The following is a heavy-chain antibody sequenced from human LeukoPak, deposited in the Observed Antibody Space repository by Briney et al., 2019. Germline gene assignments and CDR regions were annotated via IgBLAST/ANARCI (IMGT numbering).Heavy chain of an antibody. CDR3: ARFIAAPYYFDY. J-gene: IGHJ4*02. CDR1: GFSFSDAW. D-gene: IGHD6-13*01. Sequence: GGSHRLSCAASGFSFSDAWMSWVRQIPGKGLEWVGRIESKTDGGTTDYAAPVKGRFTISRDDSTNTLYLQMNSLKSEDTAVYYCARFIAAPYYFDYWGRGTLVTVSS. CDR2: IESKTDGGTT. V-gene: IGHV3-15*04.